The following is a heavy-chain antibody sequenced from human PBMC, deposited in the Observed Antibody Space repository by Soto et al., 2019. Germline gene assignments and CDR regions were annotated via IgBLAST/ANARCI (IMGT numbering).Heavy chain of an antibody. V-gene: IGHV4-4*07. Sequence: SATLSLTCTVSGGSISSYYCSWIRQAAGKGLEWIGRIHTSGSPNYNPSLKSRVTMSADTSKNQFSLKLTSVTAADTAVYYCATGGTYFDYWGQGTLVTVSS. CDR2: IHTSGSP. J-gene: IGHJ4*02. CDR3: ATGGTYFDY. CDR1: GGSISSYY.